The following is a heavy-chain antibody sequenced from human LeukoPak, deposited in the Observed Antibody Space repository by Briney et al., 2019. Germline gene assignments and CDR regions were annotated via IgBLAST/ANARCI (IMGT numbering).Heavy chain of an antibody. J-gene: IGHJ5*02. D-gene: IGHD2-15*01. CDR2: IYTSGST. V-gene: IGHV4-4*07. CDR3: ARQPGGGSVTNWFDP. Sequence: SETLSLTCTVYGGSISSYYWSWIRQPAGKGLEWIGRIYTSGSTNYNPSLKSRVTMSVDTSKNQFSLKLSSVTAADTAVYYCARQPGGGSVTNWFDPWGQGTLVTVSS. CDR1: GGSISSYY.